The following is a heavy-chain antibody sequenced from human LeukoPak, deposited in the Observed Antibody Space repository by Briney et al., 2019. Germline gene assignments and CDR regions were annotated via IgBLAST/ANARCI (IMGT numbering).Heavy chain of an antibody. CDR2: IYYSGST. D-gene: IGHD3-10*01. J-gene: IGHJ5*02. Sequence: SETLSLTCTVSGGSISSYYWSWIRQPPGKGLEWIGYIYYSGSTNYNPSLKSRVTISVDTSKNQFSLKLSSVTAADTAVYYCARDLYAFGELLGWFDPWGQGTLVTVSS. V-gene: IGHV4-59*01. CDR1: GGSISSYY. CDR3: ARDLYAFGELLGWFDP.